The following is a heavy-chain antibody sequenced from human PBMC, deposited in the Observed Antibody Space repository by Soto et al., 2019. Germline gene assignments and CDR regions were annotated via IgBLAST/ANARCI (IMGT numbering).Heavy chain of an antibody. V-gene: IGHV3-30*18. CDR3: AKANYGYCSGTSFLSYGMDV. J-gene: IGHJ6*02. CDR1: GFTFGSYV. Sequence: QVQLVESGGGVVQPGRSLRLSCAASGFTFGSYVMHWVRQAAGTGLVCLAVISYDGSTHYHADSVKGRFTISRDNSKNTLSLQMISLRAEDTAVYYCAKANYGYCSGTSFLSYGMDVWGQGTTVTVSS. D-gene: IGHD2-2*01. CDR2: ISYDGSTH.